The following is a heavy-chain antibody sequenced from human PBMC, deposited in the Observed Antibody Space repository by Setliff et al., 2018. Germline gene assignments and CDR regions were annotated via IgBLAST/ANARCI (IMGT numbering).Heavy chain of an antibody. D-gene: IGHD3-3*01. V-gene: IGHV4-39*07. J-gene: IGHJ3*02. Sequence: SETRSLTCTVSGGAISSSSYYWGWIRQPPGKGLEWIGCIYYSGSTYYNPSLKSRVTISVDTSKNQFSLKLSSVTAADTAVYYCARDYTYYDFWSGPSSDAFDIWGQGTMVTVSS. CDR2: IYYSGST. CDR3: ARDYTYYDFWSGPSSDAFDI. CDR1: GGAISSSSYY.